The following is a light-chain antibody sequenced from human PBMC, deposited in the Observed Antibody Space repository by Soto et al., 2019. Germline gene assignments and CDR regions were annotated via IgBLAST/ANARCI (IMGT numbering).Light chain of an antibody. CDR1: QGMSSR. CDR3: QQANSFPLT. V-gene: IGKV1-12*01. J-gene: IGKJ4*01. CDR2: AAS. Sequence: DIQMTQSPSSVSASVGYRVTITCRASQGMSSRLAWYQQKPGKAPNLLIYAASNLQSGVPSRFSGSGSETDFTLTIGSLQPEDFATYYCQQANSFPLTFGGGTKVEIK.